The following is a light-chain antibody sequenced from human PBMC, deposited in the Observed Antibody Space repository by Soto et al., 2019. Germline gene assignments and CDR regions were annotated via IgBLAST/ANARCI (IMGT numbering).Light chain of an antibody. CDR2: GAS. CDR1: QSVSSSY. V-gene: IGKV3-20*01. Sequence: EIVLTQSPGTLSLSPGERATLSCRASQSVSSSYLAWYQQKPGQAPRLLIYGASSRATGIPDRFSGSGSGTDFTLTISRLEPVDFAVYYCQQYGSSPLTFGPGTKVDIK. J-gene: IGKJ3*01. CDR3: QQYGSSPLT.